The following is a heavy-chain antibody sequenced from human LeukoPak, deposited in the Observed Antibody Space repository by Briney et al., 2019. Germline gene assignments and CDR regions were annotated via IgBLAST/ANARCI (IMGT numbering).Heavy chain of an antibody. CDR3: ARVRSGSSFDP. CDR2: ISSSSSTI. V-gene: IGHV3-48*01. D-gene: IGHD2-15*01. CDR1: GFTFSSYS. Sequence: PGGSLRLSCAASGFTFSSYSMNWVRQAPGKGLEWVSYISSSSSTIYYADSVKGRFTISRDNAKNSLYLQMNSLRAEDTAVYYCARVRSGSSFDPWGQGTLVTVSS. J-gene: IGHJ5*02.